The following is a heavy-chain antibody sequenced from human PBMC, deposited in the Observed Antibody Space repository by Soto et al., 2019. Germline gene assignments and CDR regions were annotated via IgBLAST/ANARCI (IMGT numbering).Heavy chain of an antibody. D-gene: IGHD2-15*01. CDR3: ARDIKTGLGGSCYSVGSGDYVCYYYGMDV. J-gene: IGHJ6*02. CDR2: ISSSSSYI. V-gene: IGHV3-21*01. Sequence: GGSLRLSCAASGFTFSSYSMNWVRQAPGKGLEWVSSISSSSSYIYYADSVKGRFTISRDNAKNSLYLQMNSLRAEDTAVYYCARDIKTGLGGSCYSVGSGDYVCYYYGMDVWGQGTTVTVSS. CDR1: GFTFSSYS.